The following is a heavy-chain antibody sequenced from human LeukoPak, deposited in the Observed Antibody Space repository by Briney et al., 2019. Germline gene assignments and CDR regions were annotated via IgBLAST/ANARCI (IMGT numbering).Heavy chain of an antibody. J-gene: IGHJ3*02. CDR2: IISIFGTA. CDR1: GGTFSSYA. V-gene: IGHV1-69*13. Sequence: GASVKVSCKASGGTFSSYAISWVRQAPGQGLEWMGGIISIFGTANYAQKFQGRVTITADESTSTAYMELSSLRSEDTAVYYCARVFRGSRVPAASFDIWGQGTMVTVSS. D-gene: IGHD2-2*01. CDR3: ARVFRGSRVPAASFDI.